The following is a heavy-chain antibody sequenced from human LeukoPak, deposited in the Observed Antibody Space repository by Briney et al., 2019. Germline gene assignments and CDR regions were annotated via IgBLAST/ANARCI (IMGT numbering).Heavy chain of an antibody. V-gene: IGHV3-23*01. CDR3: AQGYLSGWYPY. CDR1: GFSVSSFG. Sequence: PGGSLRLSCAVSGFSVSSFGMSWVRQAPGKGLEWISVISVDGESAYYADSVKGRFIISRDNSKNTLYLQLSSLRAEDTAVYYCAQGYLSGWYPYWGLGSLVSVSS. D-gene: IGHD6-19*01. CDR2: ISVDGESA. J-gene: IGHJ4*02.